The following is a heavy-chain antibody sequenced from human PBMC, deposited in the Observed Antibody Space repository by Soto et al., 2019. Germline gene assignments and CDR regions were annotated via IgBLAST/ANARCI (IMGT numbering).Heavy chain of an antibody. J-gene: IGHJ5*02. Sequence: QVQLQESGPGLVKPSETLSLTCTVSGGSVSSGSYYWNWIRQPPGKGLEWIGYIYYSGSTNYNPSLTSRVTISVDTSTNQFSLKLSSVTAADTAVYYCARTRRACRGGSCYSSWFDPWGQGTLVTVSS. CDR1: GGSVSSGSYY. V-gene: IGHV4-61*01. D-gene: IGHD2-15*01. CDR2: IYYSGST. CDR3: ARTRRACRGGSCYSSWFDP.